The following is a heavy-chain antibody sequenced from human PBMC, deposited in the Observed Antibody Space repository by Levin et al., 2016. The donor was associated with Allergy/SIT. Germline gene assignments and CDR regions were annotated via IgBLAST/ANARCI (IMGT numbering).Heavy chain of an antibody. Sequence: WIRQPPGKGLEWIGYIYYSGSTYYNPSLKSRVTISVDTSKNQFSLKLSSVTAADTAVYYCARVGHRHIVVVPAAIPVGPNARDGRFDPWGQGTLVTVSS. D-gene: IGHD2-2*01. CDR3: ARVGHRHIVVVPAAIPVGPNARDGRFDP. CDR2: IYYSGST. V-gene: IGHV4-31*02. J-gene: IGHJ5*02.